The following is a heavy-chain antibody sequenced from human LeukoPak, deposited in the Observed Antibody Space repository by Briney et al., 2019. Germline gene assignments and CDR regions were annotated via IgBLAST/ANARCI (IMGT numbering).Heavy chain of an antibody. D-gene: IGHD6-25*01. CDR3: ARVLTAAGLDF. Sequence: SETLSLTCTVSGGSISDSRTWGWVRQPPGKGLEWIANIHDDGRTASNPSLKSRVTISLDTSRNQFSLKVNSVTAADTAFYYCARVLTAAGLDFWGQGTLVTVSS. CDR1: GGSISDSRT. V-gene: IGHV4-39*07. J-gene: IGHJ4*02. CDR2: IHDDGRT.